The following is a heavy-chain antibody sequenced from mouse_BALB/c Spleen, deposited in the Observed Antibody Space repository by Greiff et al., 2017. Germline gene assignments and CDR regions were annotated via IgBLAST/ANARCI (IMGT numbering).Heavy chain of an antibody. J-gene: IGHJ4*01. D-gene: IGHD1-1*01. CDR2: IWGDGST. CDR3: ARGPVVAPYAMDY. V-gene: IGHV2-6-7*01. CDR1: GFSLTGYG. Sequence: VKLMESGPGLVAPSQSLSITCTVSGFSLTGYGVNWVRQPPGKGLEWLGMIWGDGSTDYNSALKSRLSISKDNSKSQVFLKMNSLQTDDTARYYCARGPVVAPYAMDYWGQGTSVTVSS.